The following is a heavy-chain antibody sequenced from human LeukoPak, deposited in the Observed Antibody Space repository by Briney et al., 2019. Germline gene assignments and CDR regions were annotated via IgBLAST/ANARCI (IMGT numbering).Heavy chain of an antibody. D-gene: IGHD3-10*01. CDR1: GFTFSSYA. Sequence: GGSLRLSCAASGFTFSSYAMSWVRQAPGKGLEWVSAISGSGGSIYYADSVKGRFTISRDNSKNTLYLQMNSLRAEDTAVYYCAKAPAGSGSYSPLDYWGQGTLVTVSS. J-gene: IGHJ4*02. V-gene: IGHV3-23*01. CDR3: AKAPAGSGSYSPLDY. CDR2: ISGSGGSI.